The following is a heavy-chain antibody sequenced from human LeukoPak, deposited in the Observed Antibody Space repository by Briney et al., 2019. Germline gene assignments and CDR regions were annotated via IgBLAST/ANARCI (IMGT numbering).Heavy chain of an antibody. J-gene: IGHJ4*02. CDR2: IWYDGSNK. V-gene: IGHV3-33*06. Sequence: PGRSLRLSCAASGFTFSSYGMHWVRQAPGKGLEWVAVIWYDGSNKYYADSVKGRFTISRDNSKNTLYLQMNSLRAEDTAVYYCAKVASYDSSGYYDYWGQGTLVTVSS. CDR3: AKVASYDSSGYYDY. CDR1: GFTFSSYG. D-gene: IGHD3-22*01.